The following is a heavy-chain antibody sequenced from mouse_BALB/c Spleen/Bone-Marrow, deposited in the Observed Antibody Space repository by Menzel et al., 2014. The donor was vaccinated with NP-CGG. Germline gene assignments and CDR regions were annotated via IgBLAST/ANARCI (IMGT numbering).Heavy chain of an antibody. CDR1: GYSFTGYY. CDR2: VNPNNGGT. V-gene: IGHV1-18*01. Sequence: EVQLHQSGPDLVKPGASLKISCKASGYSFTGYYMYWLKQSHGKSLEWIGRVNPNNGGTTYNQKFKDKAILTVDKSSTIAYMELRSLTSEDSAVYYCARDAMDYWGQGTSVPVSS. CDR3: ARDAMDY. J-gene: IGHJ4*01.